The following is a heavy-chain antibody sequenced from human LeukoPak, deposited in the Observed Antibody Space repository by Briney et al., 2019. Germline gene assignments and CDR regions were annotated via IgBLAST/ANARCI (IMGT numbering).Heavy chain of an antibody. V-gene: IGHV4-59*08. CDR3: ARLTPGVAAAAILDF. Sequence: SETLSLTCTVSGGSISSYYWSWIRQPPGKGLEWIGYIYSSGSTNYNPSLKSRVSVSVDTSQNQFPLTLTSVTAADTAVYYCARLTPGVAAAAILDFWGQGTLVTVSS. D-gene: IGHD6-13*01. CDR2: IYSSGST. CDR1: GGSISSYY. J-gene: IGHJ4*02.